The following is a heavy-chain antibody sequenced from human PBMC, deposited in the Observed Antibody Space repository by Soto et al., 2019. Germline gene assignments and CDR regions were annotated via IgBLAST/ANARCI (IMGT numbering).Heavy chain of an antibody. D-gene: IGHD1-1*01. Sequence: QVQLVESGGGEVQPGRSLRLSCAASGFMFSNHGMHWVRQAPGKGLEWVAVIWSDGNNRYYADSVKGRFTISRDNSKNTLYLQMNSLRAEDTAVYYCVRGDNWNDEASDYWGKGTLVTVSS. J-gene: IGHJ4*02. CDR2: IWSDGNNR. V-gene: IGHV3-33*01. CDR1: GFMFSNHG. CDR3: VRGDNWNDEASDY.